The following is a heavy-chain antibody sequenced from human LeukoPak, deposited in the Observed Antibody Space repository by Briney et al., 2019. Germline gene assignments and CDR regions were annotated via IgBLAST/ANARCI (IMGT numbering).Heavy chain of an antibody. CDR3: ARDCSSTSCPTDDAFDI. D-gene: IGHD2-2*01. J-gene: IGHJ3*02. Sequence: GGSLRLSCAASGFTFSDYYMSWIRQAPGKGLEWVSYISDSSGYTKDADSVKGRFTISRDNAKKSLYLQMNSLRAEDTAVYYCARDCSSTSCPTDDAFDIWGQGTMVTVSS. V-gene: IGHV3-11*06. CDR2: ISDSSGYT. CDR1: GFTFSDYY.